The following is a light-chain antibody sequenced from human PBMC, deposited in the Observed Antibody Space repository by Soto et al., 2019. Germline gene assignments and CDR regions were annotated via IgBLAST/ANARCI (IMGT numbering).Light chain of an antibody. CDR3: QQYGNSIT. CDR1: QSVRSSY. V-gene: IGKV3-20*01. Sequence: EIVWTQSPGIVSLSPGERATLSCRASQSVRSSYLAWYQQKFGQAPRLLIYGTYIRAAGIPDRFSGSGSGTDFTRTISRLEPEDFALYYCQQYGNSITFGGGNKVEIK. J-gene: IGKJ4*01. CDR2: GTY.